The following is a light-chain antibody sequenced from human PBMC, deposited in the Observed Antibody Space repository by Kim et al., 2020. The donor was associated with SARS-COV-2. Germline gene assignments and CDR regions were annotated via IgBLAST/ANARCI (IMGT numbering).Light chain of an antibody. Sequence: LSPGERATLSCRDSQSVSSSYLAWYQQKPGQAPRLLIYGASSRATGIPDRFSGSGSGTDFTLTISRLEPEDFAVYYCQQYGSSLYSFGQGTKLEI. CDR2: GAS. J-gene: IGKJ2*03. CDR1: QSVSSSY. CDR3: QQYGSSLYS. V-gene: IGKV3-20*01.